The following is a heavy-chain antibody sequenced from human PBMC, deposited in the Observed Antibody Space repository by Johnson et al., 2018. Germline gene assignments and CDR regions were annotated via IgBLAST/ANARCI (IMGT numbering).Heavy chain of an antibody. V-gene: IGHV3-33*06. CDR3: AKGPSTGWNYYSYGMDV. CDR2: IWYDGSNK. Sequence: QVQLVQSGGGVVQXGRSXRLXCAASGFTFSSYGMHWVRQAPGKGLEWVAVIWYDGSNKYYADSVKGRFTISRDNSKRMLYLQMNSLRAEDTAVYYCAKGPSTGWNYYSYGMDVWGQGTTVTVSS. D-gene: IGHD4-11*01. CDR1: GFTFSSYG. J-gene: IGHJ6*02.